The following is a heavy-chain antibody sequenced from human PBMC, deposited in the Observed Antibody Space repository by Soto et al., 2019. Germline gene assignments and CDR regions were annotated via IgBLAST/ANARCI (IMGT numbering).Heavy chain of an antibody. CDR1: GFTFSSYG. J-gene: IGHJ6*02. D-gene: IGHD3-10*01. CDR3: AKGLNEPKETIMVRGVITQTNNHDYYGLDV. CDR2: INSGSGGST. Sequence: GGSLRLSCAASGFTFSSYGMSWVRQAPGKGLEWVSDINSGSGGSTYYADSVKGRFTISRDNSKNPLYLQMNSLRVEDTAIYYCAKGLNEPKETIMVRGVITQTNNHDYYGLDVWGQGTPVTVSS. V-gene: IGHV3-23*01.